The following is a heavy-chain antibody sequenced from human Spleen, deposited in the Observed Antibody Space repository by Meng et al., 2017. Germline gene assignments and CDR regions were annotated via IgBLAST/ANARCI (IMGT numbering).Heavy chain of an antibody. D-gene: IGHD6-13*01. CDR3: ARSFHSSSWYCDY. CDR1: GFTFSNSA. CDR2: ISYDGSNK. Sequence: GESLKISCAASGFTFSNSAMHWVRQAPGKGLEWVAVISYDGSNKYYADSVKGRFTISRDNSKNTLYLQMNSLRAEDTAVYYCARSFHSSSWYCDYWGQGTLVTVS. J-gene: IGHJ4*02. V-gene: IGHV3-30*01.